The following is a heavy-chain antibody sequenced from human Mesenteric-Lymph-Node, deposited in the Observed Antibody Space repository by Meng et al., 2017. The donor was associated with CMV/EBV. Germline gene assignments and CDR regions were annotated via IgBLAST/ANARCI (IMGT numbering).Heavy chain of an antibody. V-gene: IGHV1-18*04. CDR3: ARQDSGSYYEPADAFDI. Sequence: ASVKVSCKASGYSFTSNGISWVRQAPGRGLEWMGWISAYSGTTNYAQKLQGRVTMTTDSSTSTAYMELRSLGSDDTAVYYCARQDSGSYYEPADAFDIWGQGTMVTVSS. CDR2: ISAYSGTT. D-gene: IGHD1-26*01. CDR1: GYSFTSNG. J-gene: IGHJ3*02.